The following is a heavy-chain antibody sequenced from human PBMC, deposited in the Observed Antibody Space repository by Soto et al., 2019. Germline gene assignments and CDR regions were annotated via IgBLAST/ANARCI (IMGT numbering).Heavy chain of an antibody. CDR1: GFTFTSSA. Sequence: ASVKVSCKASGFTFTSSAVQWMRQARGQRLEWIGWIVVGSGNTNYAQKFQERVTITRDMSTSTAYMELSSLRSEDTAVYYCAAAYYYDSSGYYDGEIDYWGQGTLVTVSS. J-gene: IGHJ4*02. CDR3: AAAYYYDSSGYYDGEIDY. CDR2: IVVGSGNT. V-gene: IGHV1-58*01. D-gene: IGHD3-22*01.